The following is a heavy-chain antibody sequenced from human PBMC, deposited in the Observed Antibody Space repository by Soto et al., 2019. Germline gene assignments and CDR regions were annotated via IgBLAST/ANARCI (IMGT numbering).Heavy chain of an antibody. V-gene: IGHV4-39*01. J-gene: IGHJ4*02. Sequence: SETLSLTCSVSGASISSSDYYWGWIRQPPGQGLEWIGSIYGGSTYYNPSLKSRVTISVDTSKNQFSLKLSSVTPADTAVYYCARSDFWSGYYTDYWGQGTLVTVSS. CDR3: ARSDFWSGYYTDY. CDR1: GASISSSDYY. CDR2: IYGGST. D-gene: IGHD3-3*01.